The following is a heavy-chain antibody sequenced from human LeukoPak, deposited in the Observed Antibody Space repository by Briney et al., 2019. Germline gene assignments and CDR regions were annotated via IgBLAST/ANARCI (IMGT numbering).Heavy chain of an antibody. V-gene: IGHV4-61*02. CDR3: ARARYSAATDY. J-gene: IGHJ4*02. Sequence: NPSETLSLTCTVSGGSVSSGYYYGSWIPQPAGKVLEWIGRIYTTGSTYYTSSLKSRVTISVDTSKNQTSRKPSSVTAADTAVYFCARARYSAATDYWGQGTLVTVPS. CDR1: GGSVSSGYYY. CDR2: IYTTGST. D-gene: IGHD1-26*01.